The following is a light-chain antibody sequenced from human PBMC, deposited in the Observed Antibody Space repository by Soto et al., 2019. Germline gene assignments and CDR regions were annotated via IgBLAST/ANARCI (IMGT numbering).Light chain of an antibody. CDR3: CSYAGRSSV. Sequence: QSALTQPASVSGSPGQSITISCTGTSSDVGSYNVVSWYQQHPGKAPKLMIYEVTKRPSGVSNRFSGSKSGNTASLTISGLQAEDEADYYRCSYAGRSSVFGTGTKVTVL. V-gene: IGLV2-23*02. CDR2: EVT. J-gene: IGLJ1*01. CDR1: SSDVGSYNV.